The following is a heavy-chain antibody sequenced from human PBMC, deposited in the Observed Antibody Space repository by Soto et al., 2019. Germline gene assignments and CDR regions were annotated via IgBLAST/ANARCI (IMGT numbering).Heavy chain of an antibody. Sequence: PSATLSLTCSVSGRSMSSNYWSWIRQSPDKGLEWLGYVFYGGTDYNPSLGGRVSMSVETSKSQFSLKLTSVTVADTAVYYCASYRGALYFEFWGQGILVTVYS. CDR2: VFYGGT. V-gene: IGHV4-59*01. D-gene: IGHD3-16*01. CDR1: GRSMSSNY. J-gene: IGHJ4*02. CDR3: ASYRGALYFEF.